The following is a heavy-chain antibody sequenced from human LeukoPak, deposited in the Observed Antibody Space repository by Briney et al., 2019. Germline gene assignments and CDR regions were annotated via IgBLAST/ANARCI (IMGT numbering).Heavy chain of an antibody. Sequence: SETLSLTCTVSGDSISSYYWSWIRQPAGKGLEWIGRIYTSGSTDYNPSLKSRVTMSVDTSKNQFSLKLGSVTAADTAVYYCARDRRIAARGYYFDSWGQGTLVTVSS. V-gene: IGHV4-4*07. CDR1: GDSISSYY. CDR3: ARDRRIAARGYYFDS. D-gene: IGHD6-6*01. J-gene: IGHJ4*02. CDR2: IYTSGST.